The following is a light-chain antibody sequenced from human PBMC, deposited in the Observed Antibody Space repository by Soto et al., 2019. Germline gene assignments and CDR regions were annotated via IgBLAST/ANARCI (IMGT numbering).Light chain of an antibody. V-gene: IGKV1-8*01. Sequence: IQMTQSPSSLSASVVDRVTITCLASQGISSYLAWYQQKPGKAPKLLIYAASTLQSGVPSRFSGSGSGTDFTLTISCLQSEDFATYYCQQYYSYPINCGQGKRRVIK. J-gene: IGKJ5*01. CDR3: QQYYSYPIN. CDR1: QGISSY. CDR2: AAS.